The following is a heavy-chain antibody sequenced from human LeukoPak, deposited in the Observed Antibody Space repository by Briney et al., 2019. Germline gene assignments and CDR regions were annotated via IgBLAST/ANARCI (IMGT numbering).Heavy chain of an antibody. CDR3: AGTRTSGYSYGLKRFAFDI. Sequence: SETLSLTCAVYGGSFSGYYWSWIRQPPGKGLEWIGEINHSGSTNYNPSLKSRVTISVDTSKNQFSLKLSSVTAADTAVYYCAGTRTSGYSYGLKRFAFDIWGQGTMVTVSS. J-gene: IGHJ3*02. D-gene: IGHD5-18*01. CDR1: GGSFSGYY. CDR2: INHSGST. V-gene: IGHV4-34*01.